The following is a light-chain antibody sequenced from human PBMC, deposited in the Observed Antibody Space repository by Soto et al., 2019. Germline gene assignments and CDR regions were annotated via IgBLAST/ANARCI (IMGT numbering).Light chain of an antibody. V-gene: IGKV3-20*01. Sequence: EIVLTQSPATLSLSPGERATLSCRASQSVSSSYLAWYQQKPGQPPSLLIYGASSRATGIPDRFSGSGSGTDFSLTISRLEPEDFAVYYCQQYGSSPPWTFGQGTKVEIK. J-gene: IGKJ1*01. CDR3: QQYGSSPPWT. CDR2: GAS. CDR1: QSVSSSY.